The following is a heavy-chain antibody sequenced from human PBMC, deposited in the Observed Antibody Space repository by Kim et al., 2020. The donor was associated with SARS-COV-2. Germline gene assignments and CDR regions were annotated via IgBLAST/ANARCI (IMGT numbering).Heavy chain of an antibody. J-gene: IGHJ3*02. V-gene: IGHV1-18*01. D-gene: IGHD6-13*01. Sequence: NYAPKLQGRVTMTTDTSTSTAYMELRSLRSDDTAVYYCARAQQLLDAFDIWGQGTMVTVSS. CDR3: ARAQQLLDAFDI.